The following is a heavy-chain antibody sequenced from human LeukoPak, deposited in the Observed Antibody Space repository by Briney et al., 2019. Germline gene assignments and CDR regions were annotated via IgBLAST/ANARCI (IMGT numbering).Heavy chain of an antibody. J-gene: IGHJ4*02. Sequence: GGSLRLSCAASGFTFSSYSMNWVRQAPGKGLEWVSSISSSSSYIYYADSVKGRFTISRDNAKNSLYLQMNSLRAEDTAVYYCARDWGIAAEVDYWGQGTLVTVSS. CDR2: ISSSSSYI. CDR1: GFTFSSYS. V-gene: IGHV3-21*01. CDR3: ARDWGIAAEVDY. D-gene: IGHD6-13*01.